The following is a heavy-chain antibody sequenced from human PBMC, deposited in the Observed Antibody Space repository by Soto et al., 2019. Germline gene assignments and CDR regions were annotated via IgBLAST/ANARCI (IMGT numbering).Heavy chain of an antibody. D-gene: IGHD2-15*01. CDR1: GFTFSDHY. J-gene: IGHJ4*02. V-gene: IGHV3-72*01. CDR2: TSIKPNKYTT. CDR3: TRELLSRGWFDFDS. Sequence: GGSLRLSCAASGFTFSDHYMDWVRQAPGKGLEWVGRTSIKPNKYTTEYAASVKGRFTISRNDLKNSLYLQMDSLKTADTAVYYCTRELLSRGWFDFDSWGQGTPVTVSS.